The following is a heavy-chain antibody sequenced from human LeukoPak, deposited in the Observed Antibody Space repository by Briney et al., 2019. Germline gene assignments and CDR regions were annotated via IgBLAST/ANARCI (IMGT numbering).Heavy chain of an antibody. Sequence: SETLSLTCAVSGGSISSGGYSWSWIRQPPGKGPEWIGYIYYSGSTNYNPSLKSRVTISVDTSKNQFSLKLSSVTAADTAVYYCARVYGGNSRDYWGQGTLVTVSS. CDR2: IYYSGST. J-gene: IGHJ4*02. CDR1: GGSISSGGYS. D-gene: IGHD4-23*01. V-gene: IGHV4-30-2*01. CDR3: ARVYGGNSRDY.